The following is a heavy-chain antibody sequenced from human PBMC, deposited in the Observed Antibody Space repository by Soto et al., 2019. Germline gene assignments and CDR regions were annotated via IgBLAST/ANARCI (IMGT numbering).Heavy chain of an antibody. V-gene: IGHV3-74*01. Sequence: GSLRLSCAAPEFSFSTYWMHWVRQAPGKGLVWVSRINTDGSRTSYADSVKGRFTISRDNAKNTLYLQMNSLRAEDTAVYYCARDQSYGGYFYYAMDVWGQGTTVTVSS. D-gene: IGHD3-10*01. CDR3: ARDQSYGGYFYYAMDV. CDR2: INTDGSRT. CDR1: EFSFSTYW. J-gene: IGHJ6*02.